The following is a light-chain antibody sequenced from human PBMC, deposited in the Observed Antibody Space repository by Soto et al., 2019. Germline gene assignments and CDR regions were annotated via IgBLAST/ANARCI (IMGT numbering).Light chain of an antibody. J-gene: IGLJ2*01. CDR1: SSDIGCYNY. V-gene: IGLV2-8*01. CDR2: EVS. Sequence: QSALTQPPSASVSPGQSVTISCTGTSSDIGCYNYVSWYQQHPGKAPKLMIYEVSKRPSGVPDRFSGSKSGNAASLTVSGLQAEDEADYYCSSYAGINTLVFGGGTKLTVL. CDR3: SSYAGINTLV.